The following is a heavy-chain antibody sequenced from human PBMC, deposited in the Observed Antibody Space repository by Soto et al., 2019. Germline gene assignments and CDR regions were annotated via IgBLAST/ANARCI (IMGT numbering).Heavy chain of an antibody. D-gene: IGHD2-15*01. Sequence: GGSLRLSCAASGFTFSTYAMSCVRQAPGKGLEWVSGISRSGGITYYADSVKGRFTISRDNSKNTLSLQMNSLRAEDTAVYYCAKDARQPGTRDWYFDLWGRGNLVTVSS. CDR3: AKDARQPGTRDWYFDL. V-gene: IGHV3-23*01. CDR2: ISRSGGIT. J-gene: IGHJ2*01. CDR1: GFTFSTYA.